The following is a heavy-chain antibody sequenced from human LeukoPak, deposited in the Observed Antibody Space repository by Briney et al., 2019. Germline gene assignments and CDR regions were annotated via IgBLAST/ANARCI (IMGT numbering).Heavy chain of an antibody. V-gene: IGHV4-59*10. D-gene: IGHD7-27*01. Sequence: SETLSLTCAVYGGSFSGYYWSWIRQPAGKGLEWIGRIYTSGSTYYNPSLKSRVTMSVDTSKNQFSLKLSSVTAADTAVYYCARANWGKKYYFDYWGQGTLVTVSS. CDR2: IYTSGST. CDR3: ARANWGKKYYFDY. J-gene: IGHJ4*02. CDR1: GGSFSGYY.